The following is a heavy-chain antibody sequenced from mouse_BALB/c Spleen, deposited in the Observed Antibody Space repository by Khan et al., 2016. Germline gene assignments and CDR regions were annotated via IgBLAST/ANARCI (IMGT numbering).Heavy chain of an antibody. CDR2: IHTSTGEP. CDR3: ARTARATFAY. V-gene: IGHV9-3*02. Sequence: QIQLVQSGPELKKPGETVKISCKASGYTFTNYGMNWVKQAPGKGLKWMGWIHTSTGEPTYAEEFQGRVAFSLDTSASTAYLPINNLKSEDTATYFCARTARATFAYWGQGTLVTVSA. D-gene: IGHD3-1*01. J-gene: IGHJ3*01. CDR1: GYTFTNYG.